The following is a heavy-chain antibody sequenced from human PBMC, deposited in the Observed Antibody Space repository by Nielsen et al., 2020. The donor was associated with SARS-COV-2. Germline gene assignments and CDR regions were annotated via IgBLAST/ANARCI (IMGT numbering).Heavy chain of an antibody. D-gene: IGHD2-2*02. V-gene: IGHV3-23*03. Sequence: GESLKISCAASGFTFSSYAMSWVRQAPGKGLEWVSVIYSGGSSTYYADSAKGRFTISRDNSKNTLYLQMNSLRAEDTAVYYCARDGYCSSTSCYNYYGMDVWGQGTTVTVSS. CDR2: IYSGGSST. CDR3: ARDGYCSSTSCYNYYGMDV. J-gene: IGHJ6*02. CDR1: GFTFSSYA.